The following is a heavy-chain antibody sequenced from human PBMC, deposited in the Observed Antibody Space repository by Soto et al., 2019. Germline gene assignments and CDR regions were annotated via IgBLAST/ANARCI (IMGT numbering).Heavy chain of an antibody. CDR3: ARGRITMVRGVTPYYYYYYMDV. D-gene: IGHD3-10*01. CDR1: GGSFSGYY. J-gene: IGHJ6*03. CDR2: INHSGST. V-gene: IGHV4-34*01. Sequence: SETLSLTCAVYGGSFSGYYWSWIRQPPGKGLEWIGEINHSGSTNYNPSLKSRVPISVDTSKNQFSLRLGSVTAADTAVYYCARGRITMVRGVTPYYYYYYMDVWGKGTTVTVSS.